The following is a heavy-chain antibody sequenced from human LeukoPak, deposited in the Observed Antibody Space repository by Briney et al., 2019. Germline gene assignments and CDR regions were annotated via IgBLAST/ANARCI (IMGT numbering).Heavy chain of an antibody. CDR2: ISWNSGSI. V-gene: IGHV3-9*01. D-gene: IGHD6-13*01. CDR3: AKDTAYSSSWTAQYYYGMDV. CDR1: GFTFDDYA. J-gene: IGHJ6*02. Sequence: GGSLRLSCAASGFTFDDYAMHWVRQAPGKGLEWVSGISWNSGSIGYADSVKGRYTISRDNAKNSLYLQMNSLRAEDTALYYCAKDTAYSSSWTAQYYYGMDVWGQGTTVTVSS.